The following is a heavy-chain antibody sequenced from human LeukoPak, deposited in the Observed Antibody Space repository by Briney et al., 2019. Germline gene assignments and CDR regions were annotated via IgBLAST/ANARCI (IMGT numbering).Heavy chain of an antibody. CDR1: GGSISSYY. V-gene: IGHV4-4*07. D-gene: IGHD3-10*01. CDR2: IYTSGST. J-gene: IGHJ5*02. CDR3: ARDLSNRMVRGVIFWFDP. Sequence: SETLSLTCTVSGGSISSYYWSWTRQPAGKGLEWIGRIYTSGSTNYNPSLKSRVTMSVDTSKNQFSLKLSSVTAADTAVYYCARDLSNRMVRGVIFWFDPWGQGTLVTVSS.